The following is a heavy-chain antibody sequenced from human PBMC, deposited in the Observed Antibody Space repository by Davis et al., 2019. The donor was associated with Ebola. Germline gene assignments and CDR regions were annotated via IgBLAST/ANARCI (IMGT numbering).Heavy chain of an antibody. CDR3: ARGLGDY. J-gene: IGHJ4*02. CDR2: IYFSGTT. Sequence: SETLSLTCTVSGDSITSYYWSWIRQPPGKGLEWIGYIYFSGTTRYNPSLKSRVTLSLDTSKKQFSLKLNSVTAADTAVYYCARGLGDYWGQGTLVTVSS. CDR1: GDSITSYY. D-gene: IGHD3-16*01. V-gene: IGHV4-59*12.